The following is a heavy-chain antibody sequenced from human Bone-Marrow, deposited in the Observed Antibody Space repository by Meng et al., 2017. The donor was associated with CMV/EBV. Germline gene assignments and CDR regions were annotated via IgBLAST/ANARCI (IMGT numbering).Heavy chain of an antibody. CDR1: FTGYY. Sequence: FTGYYMRWVRQAPGQGLEWMGWINPNSGDTNSAQKFQGGVTMTRDTSISTAYMELSRLRSDDTAMYYCARDLGPNYYDTSGYGFDYWGQGTLVTVSS. CDR3: ARDLGPNYYDTSGYGFDY. J-gene: IGHJ4*02. V-gene: IGHV1-2*02. D-gene: IGHD3-22*01. CDR2: INPNSGDT.